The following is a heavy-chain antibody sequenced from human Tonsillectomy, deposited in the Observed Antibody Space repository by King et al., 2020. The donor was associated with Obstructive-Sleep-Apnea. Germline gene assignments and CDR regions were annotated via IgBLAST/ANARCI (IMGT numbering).Heavy chain of an antibody. CDR2: IYYSGSA. J-gene: IGHJ4*02. CDR1: GGSISNYY. D-gene: IGHD5-18*01. CDR3: ARGRPAMMLGVVYFDY. Sequence: QLQESGPGLVKPSETLSLTCTVSGGSISNYYWNWIRQPPGKGLEWIGYIYYSGSAHYNPSLKSRVTISIDTSKTQFSLKLSSVTATETAVYYCARGRPAMMLGVVYFDYWGQGTLVTVSS. V-gene: IGHV4-59*01.